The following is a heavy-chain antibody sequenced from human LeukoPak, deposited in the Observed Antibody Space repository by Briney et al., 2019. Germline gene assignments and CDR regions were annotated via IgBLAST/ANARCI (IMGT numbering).Heavy chain of an antibody. CDR2: INSDGSST. CDR1: GFTFSSDW. Sequence: GGSLRLSCADSGFTFSSDWRHWGRQAPGKGVGWVSRINSDGSSTSYADSVKGRFTISRDNAKNTLYLQMNSLRAEDTAVYYCAREAMIGYYFDYWGQGTLVTVSS. V-gene: IGHV3-74*01. CDR3: AREAMIGYYFDY. J-gene: IGHJ4*02. D-gene: IGHD3-22*01.